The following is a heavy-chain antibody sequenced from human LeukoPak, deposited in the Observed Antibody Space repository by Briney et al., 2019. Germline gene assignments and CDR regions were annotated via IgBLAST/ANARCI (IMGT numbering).Heavy chain of an antibody. J-gene: IGHJ4*02. Sequence: GGSLRLSCAASGFTFSTYAMSWVRQAPGKGLEWVSGINWNGGRTGYADSVKGRFTISRDNAKNSLYLQMNSLRAEDTALYYCARDYDYGDYPGYWGQGTLVTVSS. CDR3: ARDYDYGDYPGY. V-gene: IGHV3-20*04. CDR1: GFTFSTYA. CDR2: INWNGGRT. D-gene: IGHD4-17*01.